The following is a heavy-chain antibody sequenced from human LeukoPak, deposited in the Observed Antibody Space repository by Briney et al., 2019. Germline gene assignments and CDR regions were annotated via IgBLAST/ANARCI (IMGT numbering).Heavy chain of an antibody. CDR2: IYYSGST. D-gene: IGHD3-22*01. Sequence: PSETLSLTCTVSGGSISSGGYYWSWIRRHPGKGLEWIGYIYYSGSTYYNPSLKSRVTISVDTSKNQFSLKLSSVTAADTAVYYCSYYCDSSGYYRGAFQHWGQGTLVTVSS. CDR3: SYYCDSSGYYRGAFQH. CDR1: GGSISSGGYY. V-gene: IGHV4-31*03. J-gene: IGHJ1*01.